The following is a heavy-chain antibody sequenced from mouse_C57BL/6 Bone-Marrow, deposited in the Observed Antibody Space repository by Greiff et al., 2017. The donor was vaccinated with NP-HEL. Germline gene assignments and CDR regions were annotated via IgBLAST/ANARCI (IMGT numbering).Heavy chain of an antibody. CDR3: AREGATVVPWYFDV. Sequence: QVQLQQPGAELVKPGASVKMSCKASGYTFTSYWITWVKQRPGQGLEWIGDIYPGSGSTNYNEKFKSKATLTVDTSSSTAYMQLSRLTSEDSAVDYCAREGATVVPWYFDVWGTGTTVTVSS. D-gene: IGHD1-1*01. J-gene: IGHJ1*03. V-gene: IGHV1-55*01. CDR2: IYPGSGST. CDR1: GYTFTSYW.